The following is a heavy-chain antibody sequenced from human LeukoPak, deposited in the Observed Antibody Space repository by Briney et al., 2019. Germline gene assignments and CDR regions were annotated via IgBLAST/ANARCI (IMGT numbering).Heavy chain of an antibody. CDR2: ISDSGGST. J-gene: IGHJ4*02. D-gene: IGHD3/OR15-3a*01. Sequence: GGSLRLYCAVSGITLSNYGMSWVRQAPGQGLEWVAVISDSGGSTKYADSVKGRFTIARDNRKNTLYLQMNSLRAEETAVYFCAKRGVVIRVILVGFHKEAYYFESWGQGALVTVSS. CDR3: AKRGVVIRVILVGFHKEAYYFES. CDR1: GITLSNYG. V-gene: IGHV3-23*01.